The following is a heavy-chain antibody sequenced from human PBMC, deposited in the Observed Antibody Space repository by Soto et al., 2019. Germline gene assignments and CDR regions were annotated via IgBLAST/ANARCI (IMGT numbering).Heavy chain of an antibody. CDR1: GYTFTSYG. J-gene: IGHJ6*02. Sequence: GASVKVSCKASGYTFTSYGISWVRQAPGQGLEWMGWISAYNGNTNYAQKLQGRVTMTTDTSTSTAYMELRSLRSDDTAVYYCARLSAIVATLSYYGMDVWGQGTTVTAP. CDR2: ISAYNGNT. D-gene: IGHD5-12*01. CDR3: ARLSAIVATLSYYGMDV. V-gene: IGHV1-18*01.